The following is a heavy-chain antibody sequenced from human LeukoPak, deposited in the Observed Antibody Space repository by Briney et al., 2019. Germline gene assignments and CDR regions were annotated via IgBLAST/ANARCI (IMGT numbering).Heavy chain of an antibody. J-gene: IGHJ6*03. CDR1: GGTFSSYA. D-gene: IGHD6-6*01. CDR3: ARLPYSSSPYYYYYMDV. CDR2: IIPIFGTA. V-gene: IGHV1-69*05. Sequence: ASVKVSCKASGGTFSSYAISWVRQAPGQGLEWMGGIIPIFGTANYAQKFQGRVTITTDESTSTAYMELSSLRSEDTAVYYCARLPYSSSPYYYYYMDVWGKGTTVTVSS.